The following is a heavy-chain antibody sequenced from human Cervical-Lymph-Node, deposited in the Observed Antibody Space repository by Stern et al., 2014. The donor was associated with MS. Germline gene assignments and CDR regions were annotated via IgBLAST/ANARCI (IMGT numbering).Heavy chain of an antibody. D-gene: IGHD3-22*01. CDR2: ISSDGSNE. J-gene: IGHJ4*02. CDR3: ARDRPAYDYYDISGFDY. V-gene: IGHV3-30-3*01. CDR1: GFTLSSYA. Sequence: VQLVQSGGGVVQPGRSLRLSCAVSGFTLSSYAVHWVRQAPGKGLEWVAVISSDGSNEYYVDSVKGRFTISRDNSRNTLYLQMNSLRTEDTAVYYCARDRPAYDYYDISGFDYWGQGTLVTVSS.